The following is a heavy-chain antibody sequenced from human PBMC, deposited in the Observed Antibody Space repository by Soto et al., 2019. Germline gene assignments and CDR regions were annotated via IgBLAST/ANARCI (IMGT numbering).Heavy chain of an antibody. J-gene: IGHJ6*02. CDR1: GFTFSNYA. Sequence: QVQLVESGGGVVQPGRSLRLSCAVSGFTFSNYAMHWARQAPGKGLEWVAVISYDGSDKNYADSGKGRFIISRDNSKNTLLLQLNSLRVEDTALYYCAKAPGRGDHVGMDVWGLGTTVTVSS. V-gene: IGHV3-30*18. D-gene: IGHD4-17*01. CDR2: ISYDGSDK. CDR3: AKAPGRGDHVGMDV.